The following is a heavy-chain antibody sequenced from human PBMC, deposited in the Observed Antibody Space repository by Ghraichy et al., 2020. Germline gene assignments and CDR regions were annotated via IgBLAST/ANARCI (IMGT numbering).Heavy chain of an antibody. J-gene: IGHJ6*02. CDR3: ARGRSLGV. CDR2: INQDGDEK. D-gene: IGHD3-10*01. CDR1: GFTFSDFW. V-gene: IGHV3-7*03. Sequence: LSLTCAASGFTFSDFWMTWVRQAPGKGLEWVANINQDGDEKYSVDSMKGRFTISRDNGKNSLYLQMNSLRGEDTAVYYCARGRSLGVWGQGTTVTVSS.